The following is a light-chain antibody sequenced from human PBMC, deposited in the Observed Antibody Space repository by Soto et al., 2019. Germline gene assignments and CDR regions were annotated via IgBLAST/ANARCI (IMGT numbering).Light chain of an antibody. J-gene: IGLJ3*02. CDR2: AVS. Sequence: QSVLTQPASVSGSPGQSITISCTGSSSDVGGYDLVSWYQHLPGKAPKLMIYAVSNRPSGVSDRFSGSKSGNTASLTISGLQAEDEGDYYCSSYTSSSTHVMFGGGTKVTVL. V-gene: IGLV2-14*01. CDR1: SSDVGGYDL. CDR3: SSYTSSSTHVM.